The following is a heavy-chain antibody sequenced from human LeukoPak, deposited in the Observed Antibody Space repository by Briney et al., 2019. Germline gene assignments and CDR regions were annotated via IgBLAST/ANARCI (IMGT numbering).Heavy chain of an antibody. V-gene: IGHV3-21*01. CDR3: ARRHDYSNYPDY. CDR1: GFTFSSYW. D-gene: IGHD4-11*01. Sequence: PGGSLRLSCAASGFTFSSYWMTWVRQAPGKGLEWVSSISSSSSYIYYADSVKGRFTISRDNAKNSLYLQMNSLRAEDTAVYYCARRHDYSNYPDYWGQGTLVTVSS. J-gene: IGHJ4*02. CDR2: ISSSSSYI.